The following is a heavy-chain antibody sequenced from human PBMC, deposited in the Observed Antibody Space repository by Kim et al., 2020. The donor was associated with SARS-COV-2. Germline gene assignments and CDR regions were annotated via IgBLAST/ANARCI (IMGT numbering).Heavy chain of an antibody. CDR3: AKERHYGSGMDY. Sequence: GGSLRLSCAASGFTFSSYGMHWVRQAPGKGLEWVAVIWYDGSNKYYADSVKGRFTISRDNSKNTLYLQMNSLRAEDTAVYYCAKERHYGSGMDYWGQGTLVTVSS. CDR2: IWYDGSNK. CDR1: GFTFSSYG. V-gene: IGHV3-33*06. J-gene: IGHJ4*02. D-gene: IGHD3-10*01.